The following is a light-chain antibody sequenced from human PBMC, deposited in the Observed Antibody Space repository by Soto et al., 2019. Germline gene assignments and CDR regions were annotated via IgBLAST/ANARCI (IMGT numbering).Light chain of an antibody. V-gene: IGKV1-5*01. J-gene: IGKJ5*01. CDR2: AAS. Sequence: DIQMTQSPSTLSASVGDGVTITCRASQSIGSGLSWYQKKPGKAPKLLVYAASSLQSGVPSRLSGSGSGTDFTLTISCLQSEDFATYYCQQYYSNVPITFGQGTRLEIK. CDR3: QQYYSNVPIT. CDR1: QSIGSG.